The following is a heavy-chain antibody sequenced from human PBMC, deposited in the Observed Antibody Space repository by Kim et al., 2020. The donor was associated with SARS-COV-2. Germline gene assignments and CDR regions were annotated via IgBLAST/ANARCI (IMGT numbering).Heavy chain of an antibody. D-gene: IGHD6-19*01. J-gene: IGHJ4*02. CDR3: ARDLSSGWYVRPQTLDY. CDR1: GFTFSSYA. Sequence: GGSLRLSCAASGFTFSSYAMHWVRQAPGKGLEWVAVISYDGSNKYYADSVKGRFTISRDNSKNTLYLQMNSLRAEDTAVYYCARDLSSGWYVRPQTLDYWGQGTLVTVSS. V-gene: IGHV3-30*04. CDR2: ISYDGSNK.